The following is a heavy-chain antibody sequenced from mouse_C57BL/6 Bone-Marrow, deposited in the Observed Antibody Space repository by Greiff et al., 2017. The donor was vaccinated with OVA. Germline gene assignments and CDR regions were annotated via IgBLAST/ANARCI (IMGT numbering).Heavy chain of an antibody. V-gene: IGHV5-4*01. J-gene: IGHJ4*01. D-gene: IGHD1-1*01. CDR3: AREATYYGSSPYYAMDY. Sequence: DVKLVESGGGLVKPGGSLKLSCAASGFTFSSYAMSWVRQTPEKRLEWVATISDGGSYTYYPDNVKGRFTISRDNAKNNLYLQMSHLKSEDTAMYYCAREATYYGSSPYYAMDYWGQGTSVTVSS. CDR1: GFTFSSYA. CDR2: ISDGGSYT.